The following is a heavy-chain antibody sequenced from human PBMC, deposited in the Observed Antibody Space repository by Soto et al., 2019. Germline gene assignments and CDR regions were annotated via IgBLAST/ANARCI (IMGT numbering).Heavy chain of an antibody. CDR3: ARDRIPTGMDV. V-gene: IGHV3-66*01. J-gene: IGHJ6*02. CDR2: IYNGGST. CDR1: GFTVSSNY. Sequence: EEQLVESGGGLVQPGGSQSLSCAASGFTVSSNYMSWVRQAPGKGLEWVSVIYNGGSTYYADSVKGRFTISRDNSKNTLYLQMNSLRAEDTAVYYCARDRIPTGMDVWGQGTTVTVSS.